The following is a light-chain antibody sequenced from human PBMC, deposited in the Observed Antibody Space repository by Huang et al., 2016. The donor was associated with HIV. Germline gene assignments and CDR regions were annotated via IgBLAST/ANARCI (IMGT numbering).Light chain of an antibody. Sequence: DIQMTQSPSSLSASVGDRVTITCRASQGISNSLAWYQQKPGKVPRLLIYAASTLQSGVPSRFSGSRSGRDFSLTIGSLQPEDVATYYCQKYDSAPLTFGGGTEVEI. CDR2: AAS. J-gene: IGKJ4*01. CDR3: QKYDSAPLT. V-gene: IGKV1-27*01. CDR1: QGISNS.